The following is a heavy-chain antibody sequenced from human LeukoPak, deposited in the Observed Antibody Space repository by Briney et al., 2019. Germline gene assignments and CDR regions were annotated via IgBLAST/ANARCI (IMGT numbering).Heavy chain of an antibody. CDR1: GFTFSSYG. CDR3: AKVGTMVRGVIPYYYYYMDV. Sequence: PGGSLRLSCAASGFTFSSYGIHWVRQAPGRGLEWVAFIRYDGSNKYYADSVKGRFTISRDNSKNTLYLQMNSLRAEDTAVYYCAKVGTMVRGVIPYYYYYMDVWGKGTTVTISS. D-gene: IGHD3-10*01. V-gene: IGHV3-30*02. J-gene: IGHJ6*03. CDR2: IRYDGSNK.